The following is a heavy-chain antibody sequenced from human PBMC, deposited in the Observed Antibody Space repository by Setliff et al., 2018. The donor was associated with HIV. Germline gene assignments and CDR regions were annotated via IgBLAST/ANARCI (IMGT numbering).Heavy chain of an antibody. CDR2: IYYSGST. CDR1: SGSISSSSYY. D-gene: IGHD6-19*01. J-gene: IGHJ4*02. CDR3: ASPASGGSSGQYHY. V-gene: IGHV4-39*01. Sequence: SETLSLTCTVSSGSISSSSYYWGWIRQPPGKGLEWIGSIYYSGSTYYNPSLKSRVTISVDTSKNQFSLKLSSVTAADTAVYYCASPASGGSSGQYHYWGQGTLVTVSS.